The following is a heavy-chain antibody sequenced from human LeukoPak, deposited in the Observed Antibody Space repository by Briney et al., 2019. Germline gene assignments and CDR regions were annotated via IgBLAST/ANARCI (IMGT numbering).Heavy chain of an antibody. CDR1: GGSISSYY. D-gene: IGHD5-12*01. V-gene: IGHV4-4*07. Sequence: SETLSFTCTVSGGSISSYYWSWIRQPAGKGLEWIGRIYTSGSTNYNPSLKSRVTMSVDTSKNQFSLKLSSVTAADTAVYYCARDHRRYSGYEIYYYYYGMDVWGQGTTVTVSS. CDR2: IYTSGST. CDR3: ARDHRRYSGYEIYYYYYGMDV. J-gene: IGHJ6*02.